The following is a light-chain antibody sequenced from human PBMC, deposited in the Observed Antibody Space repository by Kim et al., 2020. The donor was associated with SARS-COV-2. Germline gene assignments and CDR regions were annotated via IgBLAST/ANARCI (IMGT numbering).Light chain of an antibody. CDR3: QHYNSYPYS. CDR2: KAS. Sequence: SVSVGDGVTITGRASQSISNRLSWYQQRPEKAPKLLIYKASTLQTGVPSRFSGSGSGTEFTLTISSLQPDDFATFYCQHYNSYPYSFGQGTKLEI. J-gene: IGKJ2*01. V-gene: IGKV1-5*03. CDR1: QSISNR.